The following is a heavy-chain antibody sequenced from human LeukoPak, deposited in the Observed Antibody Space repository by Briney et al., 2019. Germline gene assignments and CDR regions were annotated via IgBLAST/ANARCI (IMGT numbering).Heavy chain of an antibody. CDR3: ARQRGVIKPFDY. D-gene: IGHD3-10*01. V-gene: IGHV4-34*01. CDR1: GGSFSGYY. Sequence: SETLSLTCAVYGGSFSGYYWSWIRQPPGKGLEWIGEINHSGSTNYNPSLKSRVTISVDTSKNQFSLKLSSVTAADTAVYYCARQRGVIKPFDYWGQGTLVTVSS. CDR2: INHSGST. J-gene: IGHJ4*02.